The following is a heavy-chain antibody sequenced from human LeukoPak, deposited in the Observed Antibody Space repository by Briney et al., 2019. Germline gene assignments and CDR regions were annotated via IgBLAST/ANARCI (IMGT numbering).Heavy chain of an antibody. CDR2: ISASNGNT. CDR3: ARYHSNWNYAPDF. CDR1: GYTFTRYG. D-gene: IGHD1-7*01. Sequence: ASVKVSCKASGYTFTRYGISWVRQAPGQGLQWLGWISASNGNTNYAQKFRDRVTMSTDTSTGTAYLDVRSLTSDDTAVYYCARYHSNWNYAPDFWGQGTLVIVSS. V-gene: IGHV1-18*01. J-gene: IGHJ4*02.